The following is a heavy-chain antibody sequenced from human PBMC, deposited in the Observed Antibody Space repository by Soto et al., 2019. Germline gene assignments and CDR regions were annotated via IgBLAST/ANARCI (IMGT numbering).Heavy chain of an antibody. J-gene: IGHJ4*02. Sequence: QVQLVESGGGVVQPGRSLRLSCAASGFTFSSYGMHWVRQAPGKGLEWVAVIWYDGSNKYYADSVKGRFTISRDNSKNTLSLQMNSLRAEDTAVYYCARDLWIGRSGLSGYWGQGTLVTVSS. V-gene: IGHV3-33*01. CDR3: ARDLWIGRSGLSGY. CDR1: GFTFSSYG. D-gene: IGHD3-22*01. CDR2: IWYDGSNK.